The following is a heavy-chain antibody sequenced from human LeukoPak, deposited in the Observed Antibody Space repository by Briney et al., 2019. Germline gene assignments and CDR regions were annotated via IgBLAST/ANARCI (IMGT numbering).Heavy chain of an antibody. Sequence: SGPTLVNPTQTLTLTCTFSGFSLSTSGVGVGWIRQPPGKALEWLALIYWNDDKRYSPSLKSRLTITKDTSKNQVVLTMTNMDPVDTATYYCAHSPGFLLVISSYAFDIWGQGTMVTVSS. V-gene: IGHV2-5*01. CDR3: AHSPGFLLVISSYAFDI. D-gene: IGHD3-9*01. J-gene: IGHJ3*02. CDR2: IYWNDDK. CDR1: GFSLSTSGVG.